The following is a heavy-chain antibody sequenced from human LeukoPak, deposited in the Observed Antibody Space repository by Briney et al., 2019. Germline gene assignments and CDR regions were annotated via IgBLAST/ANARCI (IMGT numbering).Heavy chain of an antibody. D-gene: IGHD1-26*01. CDR1: GYTFTGYY. Sequence: ASVKVSCKASGYTFTGYYMHWVRQAPGQGLEWMGLINPTGDSTGYAQKFQGRVTMTRDMSTSTDYMELSSLRSEDTAIYYCARDNSVGDNAWWFDPWGQGTLVTVSS. J-gene: IGHJ5*02. CDR2: INPTGDST. CDR3: ARDNSVGDNAWWFDP. V-gene: IGHV1-46*01.